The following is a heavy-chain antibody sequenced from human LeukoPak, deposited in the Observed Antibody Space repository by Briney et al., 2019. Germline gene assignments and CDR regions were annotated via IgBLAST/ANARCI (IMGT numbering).Heavy chain of an antibody. CDR1: GGSISSYY. D-gene: IGHD6-13*01. V-gene: IGHV4-59*01. Sequence: SETLSLTCTVSGGSISSYYWSWIRQPPGKGLEWIGYIYYSGSTNYNPSLKSRVTISVDTSKNQFSLKLSSVTAADTAVYYCARGGAAAGSFDYWGQGTLVTVSS. CDR2: IYYSGST. J-gene: IGHJ4*02. CDR3: ARGGAAAGSFDY.